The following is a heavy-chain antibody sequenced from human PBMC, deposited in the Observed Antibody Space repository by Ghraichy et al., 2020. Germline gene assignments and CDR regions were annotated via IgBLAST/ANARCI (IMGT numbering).Heavy chain of an antibody. J-gene: IGHJ4*02. CDR1: GGSITGNW. CDR2: TYHSGRS. Sequence: SETLSLTCTVSGGSITGNWWSWVRQPPGKGLEWIGETYHSGRSKYHPSLESRVTISIDTSKNQSSMELVSVTAADTAMYYCARHTAVTATRGFDFWGQGTLVTVSS. V-gene: IGHV4-4*02. CDR3: ARHTAVTATRGFDF. D-gene: IGHD2-21*02.